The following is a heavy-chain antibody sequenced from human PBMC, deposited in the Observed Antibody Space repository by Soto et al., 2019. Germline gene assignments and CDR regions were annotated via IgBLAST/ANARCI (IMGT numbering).Heavy chain of an antibody. D-gene: IGHD3-22*01. J-gene: IGHJ4*02. CDR1: GGTFSSYA. V-gene: IGHV1-69*13. CDR3: ARGGNPMIVVALRY. Sequence: GASVKVSCKASGGTFSSYAISWVRQAPGQGLEWMGGIIPIFGTANYAQKFQGRVTITADESTSTAYMELSSLRSEDTAVYYCARGGNPMIVVALRYWGQGTLVTVSS. CDR2: IIPIFGTA.